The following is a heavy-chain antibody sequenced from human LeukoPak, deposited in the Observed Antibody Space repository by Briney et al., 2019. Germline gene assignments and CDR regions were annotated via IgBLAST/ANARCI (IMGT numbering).Heavy chain of an antibody. J-gene: IGHJ4*02. Sequence: GASVKVSCTASGGTFSSYAISWVRQAPGQGLEWMGGIIPIFGTANYAQKFQGRVTITADESTSTAYMELNSLRSGDTAVYYCARDSVVRGVIYYWGQGTLVTVSS. V-gene: IGHV1-69*13. CDR1: GGTFSSYA. CDR3: ARDSVVRGVIYY. D-gene: IGHD3-10*01. CDR2: IIPIFGTA.